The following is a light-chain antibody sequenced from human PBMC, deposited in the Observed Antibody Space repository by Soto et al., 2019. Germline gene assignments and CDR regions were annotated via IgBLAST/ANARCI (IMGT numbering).Light chain of an antibody. J-gene: IGLJ1*01. CDR2: GDN. CDR1: TSNIGAPYD. V-gene: IGLV1-40*01. CDR3: QYYDISLHTYV. Sequence: QSVLTQPPSVSGAPGQRVSISCTGSTSNIGAPYDVHWYQHLPGAAPKLLIYGDNNRPSGVPDRFSGSKSGTSASLAITSLQAEDEADYYCQYYDISLHTYVFGPGTQVTV.